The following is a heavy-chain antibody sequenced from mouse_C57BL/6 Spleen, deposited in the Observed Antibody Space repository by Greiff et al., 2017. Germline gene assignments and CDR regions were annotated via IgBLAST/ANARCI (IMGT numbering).Heavy chain of an antibody. Sequence: QVQLQQSGPGLVPPSQSLSITCTVSGFSLTSYGVHWVRQSPGKGLEWLGVIWSGGSTDYNAAFISRLSISKDNSKSQVFFKMNSLQADDTAIYYCARPGSSYVGAMDYWGQGTSVTVSS. CDR2: IWSGGST. CDR1: GFSLTSYG. CDR3: ARPGSSYVGAMDY. J-gene: IGHJ4*01. V-gene: IGHV2-2*01. D-gene: IGHD1-1*01.